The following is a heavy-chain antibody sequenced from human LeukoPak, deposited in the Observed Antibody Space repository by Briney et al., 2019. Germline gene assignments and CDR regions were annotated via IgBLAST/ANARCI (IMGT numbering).Heavy chain of an antibody. CDR2: IKQDGSEK. CDR1: GFTFSSYW. Sequence: GGSLRLSCAASGFTFSSYWMSWVRQAPGKGLEWVANIKQDGSEKYYVDSVKGRFTISRDNAKNSLYLQMNSLRAEDTAVYYCARNWGLPEPDAFDIWGQGTMVTVSS. J-gene: IGHJ3*02. CDR3: ARNWGLPEPDAFDI. V-gene: IGHV3-7*01. D-gene: IGHD1-14*01.